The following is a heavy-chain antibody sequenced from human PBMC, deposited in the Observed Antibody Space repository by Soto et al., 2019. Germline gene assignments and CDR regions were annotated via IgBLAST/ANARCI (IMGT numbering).Heavy chain of an antibody. Sequence: EVQVLESGGGLVQPGGSLRLSCAASGFTFNDYGMSWVRQAPGKGLEWVSAITGNGGSTYYADSVKGRFTISRDNSKNTLFLQMNSLRAEDTAVYYCARRRSGDGSRFDYWGQGTLVTVSS. J-gene: IGHJ4*02. CDR1: GFTFNDYG. V-gene: IGHV3-23*01. D-gene: IGHD7-27*01. CDR3: ARRRSGDGSRFDY. CDR2: ITGNGGST.